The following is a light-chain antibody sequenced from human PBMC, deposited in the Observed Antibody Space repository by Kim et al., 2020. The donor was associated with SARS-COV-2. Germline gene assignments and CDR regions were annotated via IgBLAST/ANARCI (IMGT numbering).Light chain of an antibody. CDR3: QQDYNLLT. V-gene: IGKV3D-7*01. CDR2: GAS. CDR1: QSVSSSY. J-gene: IGKJ4*01. Sequence: PGERVTLSCRASQSVSSSYLTWYQQKPGQAPRLLIYGASSRATGIPARFSGSGSGTAFTLTISSLQPEDFAVYYCQQDYNLLTFGGGTKVDI.